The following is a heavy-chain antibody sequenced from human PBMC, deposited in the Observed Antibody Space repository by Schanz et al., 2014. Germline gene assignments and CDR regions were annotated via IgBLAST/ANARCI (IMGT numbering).Heavy chain of an antibody. CDR3: ARVHHYDPSGWGYFDY. D-gene: IGHD3-22*01. CDR1: GFTVSSNH. V-gene: IGHV3-66*01. J-gene: IGHJ4*02. Sequence: EGQLAESGGGLVQPGGSLRLSCAVSGFTVSSNHMSWVRQAPGKGLEWVSVIYSGIGAYYADSVKDRFTVSRDNSKNTVYLQRSRLAAEDTAVYCCARVHHYDPSGWGYFDYWGQGALVTVSS. CDR2: IYSGIGA.